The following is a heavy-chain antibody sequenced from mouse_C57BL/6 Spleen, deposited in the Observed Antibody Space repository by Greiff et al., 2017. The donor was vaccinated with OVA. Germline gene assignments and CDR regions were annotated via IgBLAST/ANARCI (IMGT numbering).Heavy chain of an antibody. CDR2: ISSGSSTI. J-gene: IGHJ4*01. Sequence: EVNVVESGGGLVKPGGSLKLSCAASGFTFSDYGMHWVRQAPEKGLEWVAYISSGSSTIYYADTVKGRFTISRDNAKNTLFLQMTSLRSEDTAMYYCARNYYGNPYAMDYWGQGTSVTVSS. CDR3: ARNYYGNPYAMDY. D-gene: IGHD2-1*01. CDR1: GFTFSDYG. V-gene: IGHV5-17*01.